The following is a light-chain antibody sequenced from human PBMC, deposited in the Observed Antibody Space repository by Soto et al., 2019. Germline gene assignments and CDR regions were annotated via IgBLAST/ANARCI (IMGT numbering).Light chain of an antibody. Sequence: DIQMTQSPSSLSSSVVYRVTIICRASQVISSYLAWYQQKPGKAPKLLIYAASTLQSGVPSRFSGSGSGTDFTLTISSLQPEDFATYYCQQLTPITFGQGTRLEIK. CDR2: AAS. J-gene: IGKJ5*01. V-gene: IGKV1-9*01. CDR1: QVISSY. CDR3: QQLTPIT.